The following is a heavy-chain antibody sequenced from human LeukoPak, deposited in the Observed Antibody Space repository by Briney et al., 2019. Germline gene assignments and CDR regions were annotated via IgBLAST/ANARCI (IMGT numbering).Heavy chain of an antibody. CDR3: ARRGTPTLPGLYYFDS. D-gene: IGHD3-16*01. Sequence: PSETLSLTCTVSGDSISSSNHYWASIRQPPGKGLEWLGTIYYSGRTYYYPSLKSQVTISVDTSKNQFSLNLSSVTAADTAVYYCARRGTPTLPGLYYFDSWGPGTLVTVSS. J-gene: IGHJ4*02. CDR1: GDSISSSNHY. V-gene: IGHV4-39*01. CDR2: IYYSGRT.